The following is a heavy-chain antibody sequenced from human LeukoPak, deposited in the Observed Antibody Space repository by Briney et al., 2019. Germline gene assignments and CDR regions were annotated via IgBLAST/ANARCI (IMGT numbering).Heavy chain of an antibody. V-gene: IGHV3-21*01. J-gene: IGHJ4*02. CDR3: ARGRNDYGSGIYYQVSPFDY. CDR2: INSNGNYI. D-gene: IGHD3-10*01. Sequence: GGSLRLSCAASGFTFSTYSMNWVRQAPGKGLEWVSFINSNGNYIFDADSLKGRFTISRGNAKNSLYLQMNSLRAEDTAVYYCARGRNDYGSGIYYQVSPFDYWGQGTLVTVSS. CDR1: GFTFSTYS.